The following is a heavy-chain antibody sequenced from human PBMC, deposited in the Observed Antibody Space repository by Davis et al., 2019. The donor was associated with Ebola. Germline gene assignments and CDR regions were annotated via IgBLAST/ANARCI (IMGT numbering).Heavy chain of an antibody. CDR1: GYTFTSYG. D-gene: IGHD2-15*01. V-gene: IGHV1-18*01. CDR3: SSLYCGGGSCSPNFDY. Sequence: ASVKVSCKASGYTFTSYGISWVRQAPGQGLEWMGWISAYNGNTNYAQKLQGRVTMTTDTSTSTAYMELRSLRSDDTAVYYCSSLYCGGGSCSPNFDYWGQGTLVTVSS. CDR2: ISAYNGNT. J-gene: IGHJ4*02.